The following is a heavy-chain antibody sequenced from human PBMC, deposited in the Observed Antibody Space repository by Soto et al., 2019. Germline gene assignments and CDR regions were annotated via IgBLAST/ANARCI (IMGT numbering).Heavy chain of an antibody. CDR1: GVTFSSYA. Sequence: SVKVSCKASGVTFSSYAISWVRQAPGQGLEWMGGIIPIFGTANYAQKFQGRVTITADESTSTAYMELSSLRSEDTAVYYCASRPFYYYGLDVWGQGTTVTVSS. CDR3: ASRPFYYYGLDV. V-gene: IGHV1-69*13. J-gene: IGHJ6*02. CDR2: IIPIFGTA.